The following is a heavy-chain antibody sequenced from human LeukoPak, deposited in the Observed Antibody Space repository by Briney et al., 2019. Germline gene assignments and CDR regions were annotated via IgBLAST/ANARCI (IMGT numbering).Heavy chain of an antibody. CDR1: GFTFSDYW. CDR2: IKGDETEK. CDR3: ARRIAAAAAPYYFDY. J-gene: IGHJ4*02. Sequence: GGSLRLSCAASGFTFSDYWMHWVRRAPGKGLEWVANIKGDETEKYYVDSVKGRFTISRDNAKNTLYLQMNSLRAEDTAVYYCARRIAAAAAPYYFDYWGQGTLVTVSS. D-gene: IGHD6-13*01. V-gene: IGHV3-7*01.